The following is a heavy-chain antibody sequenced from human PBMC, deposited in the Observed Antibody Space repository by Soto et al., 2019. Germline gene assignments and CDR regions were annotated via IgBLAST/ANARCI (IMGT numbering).Heavy chain of an antibody. CDR2: INWNGGTT. V-gene: IGHV3-20*04. J-gene: IGHJ4*02. CDR3: AKSQSPMVRGVIEAFDF. Sequence: ESGGGVVRPGGSLRLSCVASGFTFDAYGMSWVRQVPGKGLEWVSGINWNGGTTHYADSVKGRFTISRDNAKNSLYLQMNSLRAEDTALYYCAKSQSPMVRGVIEAFDFWGQGTLVTVSS. CDR1: GFTFDAYG. D-gene: IGHD3-10*01.